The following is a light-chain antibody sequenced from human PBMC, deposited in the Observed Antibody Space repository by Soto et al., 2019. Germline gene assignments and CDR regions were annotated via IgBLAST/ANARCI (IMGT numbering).Light chain of an antibody. CDR1: RSNIGNNY. V-gene: IGLV1-51*01. Sequence: QSVLTQPPSVSAAPGQRVTISCSGSRSNIGNNYVSWYQQFPGTAPKLLIFNSDKRPSGIPDRFSGSKSGTSATLGITGLQTGDEAAYYCATWDSSLSAVVFGGGTKLTVL. J-gene: IGLJ2*01. CDR3: ATWDSSLSAVV. CDR2: NSD.